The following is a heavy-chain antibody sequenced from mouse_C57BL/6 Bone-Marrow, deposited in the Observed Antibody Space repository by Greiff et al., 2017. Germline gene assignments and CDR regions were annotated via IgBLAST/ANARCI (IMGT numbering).Heavy chain of an antibody. CDR3: ARGYYGSSSGFAY. D-gene: IGHD1-1*01. V-gene: IGHV8-8*01. CDR1: GFSLNTFDMS. J-gene: IGHJ3*01. Sequence: QVTLKVSGPGILQPSQTLSLTCSFSGFSLNTFDMSVGWIRQPSGLGLEWLAHIWCDDDKYYHPALKSRLTISKETSKYLVFLKIAHVDTADTATYYGARGYYGSSSGFAYWGQGTLVTVSA. CDR2: IWCDDDK.